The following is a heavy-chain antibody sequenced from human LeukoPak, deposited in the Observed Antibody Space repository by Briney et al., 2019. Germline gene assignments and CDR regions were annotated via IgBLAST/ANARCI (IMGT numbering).Heavy chain of an antibody. CDR2: ISGYNGNT. V-gene: IGHV1-18*01. J-gene: IGHJ4*02. D-gene: IGHD6-19*01. CDR3: ARDLKRGYSSGRYSWGTGSSNDY. Sequence: ASVKVSCKTSGYIFSSYDINWVRQAPGQGLEWMGWISGYNGNTNYAQQKLQGRVTMTTDTSTSTAYMELRSLGSDDTAVYYCARDLKRGYSSGRYSWGTGSSNDYWGQGTLVTVSS. CDR1: GYIFSSYD.